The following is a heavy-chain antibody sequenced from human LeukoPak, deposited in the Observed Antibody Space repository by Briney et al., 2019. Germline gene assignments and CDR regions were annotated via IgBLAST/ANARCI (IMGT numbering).Heavy chain of an antibody. CDR2: ISYDGSNK. V-gene: IGHV3-30*18. J-gene: IGHJ4*02. CDR3: AKGRGVGYLSY. CDR1: GFTFSSYG. D-gene: IGHD5-24*01. Sequence: PGGSLRLSCAASGFTFSSYGMHWVRQAPGKGLEWVAVISYDGSNKYYADSVKGRFTISRDNSKNTLYLQMNSLRAEDTAVYYCAKGRGVGYLSYWGQGTLVTVSS.